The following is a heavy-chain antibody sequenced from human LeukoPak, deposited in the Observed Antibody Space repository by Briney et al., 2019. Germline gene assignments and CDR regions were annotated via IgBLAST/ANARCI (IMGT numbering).Heavy chain of an antibody. CDR1: GFTFSSYG. D-gene: IGHD6-13*01. Sequence: AGGSLGLSCAASGFTFSSYGMQWVRQAPGKGLERVAVISYDGSNKYYADSVKGRFTISRDNSKNTLYLQMNSLRAEDTAVYYCAKEGHGSSLDYWGQGTLVTVSS. J-gene: IGHJ4*02. CDR2: ISYDGSNK. V-gene: IGHV3-30*18. CDR3: AKEGHGSSLDY.